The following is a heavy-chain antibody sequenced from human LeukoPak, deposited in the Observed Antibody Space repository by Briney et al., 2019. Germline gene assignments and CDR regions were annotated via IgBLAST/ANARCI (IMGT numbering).Heavy chain of an antibody. Sequence: SETLSLTCTVSGDSFSSVTDYWAWIRQPPGKGLEWIASGDYSGSTYYNPSLESRVAISADMSKNQFFLKLTSVTGADTAVYYCAGERGEEYSSGWYKRNYFDNWGQGIRVTVSS. CDR2: GDYSGST. J-gene: IGHJ4*02. V-gene: IGHV4-39*07. D-gene: IGHD6-19*01. CDR1: GDSFSSVTDY. CDR3: AGERGEEYSSGWYKRNYFDN.